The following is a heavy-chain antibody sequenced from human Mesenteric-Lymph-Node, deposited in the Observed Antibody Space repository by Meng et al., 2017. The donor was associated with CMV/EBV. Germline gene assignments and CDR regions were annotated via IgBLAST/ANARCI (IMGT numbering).Heavy chain of an antibody. CDR2: INHSGST. J-gene: IGHJ5*02. V-gene: IGHV4-34*01. CDR1: GGSFSGYY. CDR3: AAEAEVAAGDNWFDP. D-gene: IGHD6-13*01. Sequence: SETLSLTCAVYGGSFSGYYWSWIRQPPGKGLEWIGEINHSGSTNYSPSLKSRVIISVDRSNNQISLKVRSVTAADTAVYYCAAEAEVAAGDNWFDPWGQGTLVTVSS.